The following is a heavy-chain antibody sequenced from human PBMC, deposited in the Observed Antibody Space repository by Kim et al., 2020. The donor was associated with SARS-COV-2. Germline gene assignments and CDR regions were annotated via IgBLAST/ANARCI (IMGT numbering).Heavy chain of an antibody. CDR1: EFTLSSYW. J-gene: IGHJ4*02. CDR3: ARDWGGKEAAGDY. CDR2: IKKDGSEE. Sequence: GGSLRLSCAGFEFTLSSYWMSWVRQAPGKGLEWVAKIKKDGSEEYYLESVRGRFTISRDNAKNSLFLQMNSLRAEDTAFYYCARDWGGKEAAGDYWGQG. D-gene: IGHD6-13*01. V-gene: IGHV3-7*01.